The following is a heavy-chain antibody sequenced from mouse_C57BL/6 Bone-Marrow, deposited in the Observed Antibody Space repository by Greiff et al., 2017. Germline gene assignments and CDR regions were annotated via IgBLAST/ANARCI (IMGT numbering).Heavy chain of an antibody. CDR2: INPYNGDT. CDR1: GYSFTGYF. D-gene: IGHD1-1*01. V-gene: IGHV1-20*01. CDR3: ARGETTVVATRYFDV. Sequence: EVQLQQSGPELVKPGDSVKISCKASGYSFTGYFMNWVMQSHGKSLEWIGRINPYNGDTFYNQKFKGKATLTVDKSSSTAHMELRSLTSEDSAVYYCARGETTVVATRYFDVWGTGTTVTVSS. J-gene: IGHJ1*03.